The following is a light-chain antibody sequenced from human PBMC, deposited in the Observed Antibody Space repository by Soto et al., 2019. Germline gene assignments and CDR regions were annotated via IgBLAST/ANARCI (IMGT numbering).Light chain of an antibody. CDR1: SSNIGKNY. CDR3: GTWDTTLSAGVL. V-gene: IGLV1-51*02. J-gene: IGLJ2*01. CDR2: ENE. Sequence: QSVLTQPPSVSAAPGQKVTISCSGSSSNIGKNYVSWYKQLPGTAPKLLIFENENRPSGIPDRISGSKSGTSATLVITGLQTGDEADYYCGTWDTTLSAGVLFGGGTKVTVL.